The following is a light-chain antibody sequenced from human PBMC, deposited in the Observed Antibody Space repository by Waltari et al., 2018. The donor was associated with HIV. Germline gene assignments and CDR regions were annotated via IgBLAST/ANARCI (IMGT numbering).Light chain of an antibody. J-gene: IGKJ4*02. V-gene: IGKV1-5*03. CDR3: QQYKSYPLT. Sequence: DTQMTQSTSTLSASVGDRVTLTCRASQSISDWLAWYQQKPGKAPNLLIYQASKLKSGVPSRFSGGASGTEFTLTISSLQPDDFATYFCQQYKSYPLTFGRGTEVEIK. CDR2: QAS. CDR1: QSISDW.